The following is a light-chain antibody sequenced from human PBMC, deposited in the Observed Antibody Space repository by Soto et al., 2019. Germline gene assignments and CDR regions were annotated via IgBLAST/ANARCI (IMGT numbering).Light chain of an antibody. CDR1: QSVSIY. CDR2: GAS. Sequence: EIVLTQSPGTLSLSPGERATLSCRASQSVSIYLAWYQQKPGQAPRLLMYGASNRATGIPDRFSGSGSGTDFTLTISRLEPEDFAVYYCQQYGSSPPATFGQGTKLEIK. V-gene: IGKV3-20*01. J-gene: IGKJ2*01. CDR3: QQYGSSPPAT.